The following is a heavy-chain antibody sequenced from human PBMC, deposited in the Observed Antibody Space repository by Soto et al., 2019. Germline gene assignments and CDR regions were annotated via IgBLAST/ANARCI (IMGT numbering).Heavy chain of an antibody. CDR2: INAANGDI. CDR3: ARKDYYGSGIYHCDN. Sequence: ASVKVACKASGYTFSTYPIHWVRQAPGQSLEWMGWINAANGDIGYSQKFQGRVTITRDTSASPAYMELGSLRSEDTAVYYFARKDYYGSGIYHCDNRGQRTLVTVSS. D-gene: IGHD3-10*01. CDR1: GYTFSTYP. J-gene: IGHJ4*02. V-gene: IGHV1-3*01.